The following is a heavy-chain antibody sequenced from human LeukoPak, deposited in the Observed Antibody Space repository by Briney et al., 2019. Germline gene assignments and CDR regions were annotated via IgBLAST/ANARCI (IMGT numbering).Heavy chain of an antibody. Sequence: GGSLRLSCAASGFTFSNYAMSWVRQAPGKGLEWVSAIVGSGGSTYYADSVKGRFTISRDNSKNTLFLQMNSLRVEDTALYYCSKWGDYDVLTGYYDSVFWGQGTLVTVSS. CDR1: GFTFSNYA. CDR2: IVGSGGST. J-gene: IGHJ4*02. V-gene: IGHV3-23*01. D-gene: IGHD3-9*01. CDR3: SKWGDYDVLTGYYDSVF.